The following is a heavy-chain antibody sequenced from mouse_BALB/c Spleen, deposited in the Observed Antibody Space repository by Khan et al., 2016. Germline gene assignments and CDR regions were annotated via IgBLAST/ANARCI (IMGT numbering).Heavy chain of an antibody. V-gene: IGHV1-55*01. J-gene: IGHJ1*01. CDR2: IYPGSGST. CDR1: GYNFTSYW. D-gene: IGHD1-1*01. CDR3: ARAALAYGSSYWYFDV. Sequence: QVQLQQPGAELVKPGTSVKLSCKASGYNFTSYWINWVKLRPGQGLEWIGDIYPGSGSTNYNEKFKSKATLTVDTSSSTAYMQLSSLASEDSARYYCARAALAYGSSYWYFDVWGAGTTVTVSS.